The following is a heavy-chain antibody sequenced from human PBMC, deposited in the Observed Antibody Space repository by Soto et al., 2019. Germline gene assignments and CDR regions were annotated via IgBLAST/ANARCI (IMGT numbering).Heavy chain of an antibody. CDR2: MNPNSGNT. V-gene: IGHV1-8*01. D-gene: IGHD6-13*01. J-gene: IGHJ4*02. CDR1: GYTFTSYD. Sequence: ASVKVSCKASGYTFTSYDINWVRQATGQGLEWMGWMNPNSGNTGYAQKFQGRVTMTRNTSISTAYMELSSLRSDDTAVYYCARGRNVRSGNWTYGIGAAGPGYWGQGTLVTVSS. CDR3: ARGRNVRSGNWTYGIGAAGPGY.